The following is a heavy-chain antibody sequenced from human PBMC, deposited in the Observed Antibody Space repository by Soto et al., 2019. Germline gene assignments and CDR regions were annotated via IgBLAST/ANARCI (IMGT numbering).Heavy chain of an antibody. CDR2: ISSSGSTI. Sequence: EVPLVEAGGGLVQPGGSLRLSCAASGFTFSSYEMNWVRQAPGKGLEWVSYISSSGSTIYYADSVKGRFTISRDNAKNSLYLQMNSLRAEDTAVYYCARDPPWYSRSAGHYYGMDVWGQGTTVTVSS. V-gene: IGHV3-48*03. J-gene: IGHJ6*02. CDR1: GFTFSSYE. D-gene: IGHD6-6*01. CDR3: ARDPPWYSRSAGHYYGMDV.